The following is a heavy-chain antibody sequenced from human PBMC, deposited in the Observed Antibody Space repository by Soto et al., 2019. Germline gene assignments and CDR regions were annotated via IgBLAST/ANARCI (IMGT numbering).Heavy chain of an antibody. Sequence: SETLSLTCAVYGGSFSGYYWSWIRKPPGKGLGWIGEINHSGSTSYNPSLKSRVTIPGDTTKTPFALKPRSVTAADTAVCYWATERRELTSAAFDFWGQGTLVTVSS. V-gene: IGHV4-34*01. J-gene: IGHJ3*01. CDR3: ATERRELTSAAFDF. CDR2: INHSGST. CDR1: GGSFSGYY. D-gene: IGHD3-16*02.